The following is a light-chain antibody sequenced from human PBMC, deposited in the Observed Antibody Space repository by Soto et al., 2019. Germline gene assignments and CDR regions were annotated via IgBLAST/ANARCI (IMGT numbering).Light chain of an antibody. V-gene: IGLV1-47*01. CDR3: AAWDDSLSAWV. Sequence: QPVLTQPPSASGTPGQRVTISCSGSSSNIGSNYVYWYQQLPGTAPKLLIYRNNQRPSGVPDRFSGSKSGTSASLAISGLRYEDEADYYCAAWDDSLSAWVFGGGTKLTVL. J-gene: IGLJ3*02. CDR1: SSNIGSNY. CDR2: RNN.